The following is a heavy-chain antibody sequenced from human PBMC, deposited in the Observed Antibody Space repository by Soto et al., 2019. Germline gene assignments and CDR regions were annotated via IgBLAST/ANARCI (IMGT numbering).Heavy chain of an antibody. CDR3: ADASTWHPGAFDI. CDR2: IYYSGST. CDR1: GGSISSYY. Sequence: PSETLSLTCTVSGGSISSYYWSWIRQHPGKGLEWIGYIYYSGSTYYKPSLKSRVTISVDTSKNQLSLKLSSVTAADTAVYYCADASTWHPGAFDIWSQGTTVTVAS. J-gene: IGHJ3*02. V-gene: IGHV4-59*06.